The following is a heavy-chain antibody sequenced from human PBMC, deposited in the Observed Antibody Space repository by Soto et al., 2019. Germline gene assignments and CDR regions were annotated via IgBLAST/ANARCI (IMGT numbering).Heavy chain of an antibody. J-gene: IGHJ3*02. CDR2: ISSSSGYT. Sequence: GGSLRLSCAASGFTFSDYYMSWIRQAPGKGLEWVSYISSSSGYTNYADSVKGRFTISRDNAKNSLYLQMNSLRAEDTAVYYCARDLAVAGLDAFDIWGQGTMVTVSS. V-gene: IGHV3-11*06. CDR1: GFTFSDYY. D-gene: IGHD6-19*01. CDR3: ARDLAVAGLDAFDI.